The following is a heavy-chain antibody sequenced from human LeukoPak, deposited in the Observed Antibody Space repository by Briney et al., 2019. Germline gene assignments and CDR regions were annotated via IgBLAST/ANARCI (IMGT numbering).Heavy chain of an antibody. D-gene: IGHD3-10*01. Sequence: NPGGSLRLSCAASGFTLTSAWMTWVRQAPGNGLAWVGRIKSEADGGTSDYATAVKGRFIISRNDSDNTLYRQMNSLKTEDTAMYYCCTPSGATALSPSFGLWGQGTLVTVSS. CDR3: CTPSGATALSPSFGL. CDR1: GFTLTSAW. J-gene: IGHJ4*02. CDR2: IKSEADGGTS. V-gene: IGHV3-15*01.